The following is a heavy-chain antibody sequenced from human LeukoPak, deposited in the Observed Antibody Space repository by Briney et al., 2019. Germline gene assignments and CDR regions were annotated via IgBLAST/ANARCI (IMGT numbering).Heavy chain of an antibody. CDR2: INSDGSST. CDR1: GFTFSSYW. V-gene: IGHV3-74*01. CDR3: ARGGDTYGFSVHYYYGMDV. Sequence: GGSLRLSCAASGFTFSSYWMHWVRQAPGKGLVWVSRINSDGSSTTYADSVKGRFTISRDNAKNTLFLQMNSLRAEDTGVYYCARGGDTYGFSVHYYYGMDVWGQGTTVTVSS. J-gene: IGHJ6*02. D-gene: IGHD5-18*01.